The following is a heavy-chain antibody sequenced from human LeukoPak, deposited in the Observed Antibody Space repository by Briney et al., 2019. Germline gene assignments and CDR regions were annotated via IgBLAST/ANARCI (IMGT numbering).Heavy chain of an antibody. CDR1: GFTFSSYS. D-gene: IGHD3-10*01. Sequence: PGRSLRLSCAASGFTFSSYSMNWVRQAPGKGLEWVSSISSSSSYIYYADSVKGRFTISRDNAKNPLYLQMNSLRAEDTAVYYCARDSAFGAIHYYYYYMDVWGKGTTVTISS. J-gene: IGHJ6*03. CDR3: ARDSAFGAIHYYYYYMDV. V-gene: IGHV3-21*01. CDR2: ISSSSSYI.